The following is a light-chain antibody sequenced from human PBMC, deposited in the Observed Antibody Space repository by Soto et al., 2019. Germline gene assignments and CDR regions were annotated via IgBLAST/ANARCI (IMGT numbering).Light chain of an antibody. V-gene: IGKV3-20*01. Sequence: EIVLTQSPGTLSLSPGERATLSCRASQSVSNSYLAWYQQKLGQAPRLLIYVASTRAPGIPDRFSGSGSGTDFTLTISRLEPEDFALDYCQQYGSSTRTFGQGTKVEIK. CDR3: QQYGSSTRT. CDR1: QSVSNSY. CDR2: VAS. J-gene: IGKJ1*01.